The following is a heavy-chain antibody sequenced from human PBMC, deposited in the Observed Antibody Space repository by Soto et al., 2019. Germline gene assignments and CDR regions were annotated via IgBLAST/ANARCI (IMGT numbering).Heavy chain of an antibody. Sequence: GESLKISCKGSGYSFTSYWIGWVRQMPGKGLEWMGIIYPGDSDTRYSPSFQGQVTISADKSISTAYLQWSSLKASDTAMYYCARLRGVYDDYVETDAFDIWGQGTMVTVSS. V-gene: IGHV5-51*01. CDR1: GYSFTSYW. CDR2: IYPGDSDT. D-gene: IGHD4-17*01. J-gene: IGHJ3*02. CDR3: ARLRGVYDDYVETDAFDI.